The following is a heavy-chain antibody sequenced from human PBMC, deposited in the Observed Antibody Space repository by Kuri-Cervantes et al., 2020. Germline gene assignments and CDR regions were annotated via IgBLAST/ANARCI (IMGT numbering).Heavy chain of an antibody. J-gene: IGHJ4*02. CDR3: ARGGYYDILTIGFDY. CDR2: ISYDGTNK. D-gene: IGHD3-9*01. CDR1: GFTFSSYG. V-gene: IGHV3-30*03. Sequence: GESLKISCAASGFTFSSYGVHWVRQAPGKGLEWVAVISYDGTNKYYAESVKGRLTISRDNSKNTLYLQMNSLRSEDRSVYFCARGGYYDILTIGFDYWGQGALVTVSS.